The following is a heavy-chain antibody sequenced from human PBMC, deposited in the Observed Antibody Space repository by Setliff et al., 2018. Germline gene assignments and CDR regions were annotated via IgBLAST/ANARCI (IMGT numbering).Heavy chain of an antibody. Sequence: GGSLRLSCAASGFTFSGYGMHWVRQAPGKGLEWVAFIRFDGSTKYYADSVKGRFTISRDNAKDTLHLQMNSLRVDDTAVYYCARDGDGEFDFWGQGTTVTVSS. J-gene: IGHJ3*01. CDR2: IRFDGSTK. CDR3: ARDGDGEFDF. V-gene: IGHV3-30*02. D-gene: IGHD4-17*01. CDR1: GFTFSGYG.